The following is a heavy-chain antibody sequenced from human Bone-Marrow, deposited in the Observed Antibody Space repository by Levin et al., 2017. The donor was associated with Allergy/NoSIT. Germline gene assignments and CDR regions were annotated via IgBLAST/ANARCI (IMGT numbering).Heavy chain of an antibody. CDR1: GGSMNSGYYS. CDR2: IFTSGKS. D-gene: IGHD5-18*01. J-gene: IGHJ4*01. CDR3: ARARKRYIYGLYIVDY. Sequence: SQTLSLTCTVSGGSMNSGYYSWNWIRQPAGKGLEWIGRIFTSGKSDPNPSLKSRVAIPIDTSKNQFFLKLSSVTAADTAVYYCARARKRYIYGLYIVDYWGQGTLVTVSS. V-gene: IGHV4-61*02.